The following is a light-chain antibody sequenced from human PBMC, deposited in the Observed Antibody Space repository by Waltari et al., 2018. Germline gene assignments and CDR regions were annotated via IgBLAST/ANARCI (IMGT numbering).Light chain of an antibody. J-gene: IGLJ2*01. CDR1: SSHTGNNA. Sequence: QSVLTQPPSVSEAPRQRVTISCSGSSSHTGNNAANWYHPLPGKAPKLLNYYDTLLPSGVSDRFSGSKSGTSASLAISGLQSDDEADYYCAAWDDSLNGVVFGGGTKLTVL. V-gene: IGLV1-36*01. CDR3: AAWDDSLNGVV. CDR2: YDT.